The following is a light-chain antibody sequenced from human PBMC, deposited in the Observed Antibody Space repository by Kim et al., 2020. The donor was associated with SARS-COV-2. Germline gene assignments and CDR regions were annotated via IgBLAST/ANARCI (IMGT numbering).Light chain of an antibody. CDR3: QQYNDWPPYT. J-gene: IGKJ2*01. CDR2: GAS. V-gene: IGKV3-15*01. CDR1: RSVDTN. Sequence: EIVMTQSPATLSVSPGERATLSCRASRSVDTNLAWYQQKPGQAPRLLIYGASTRATGLPTRFSGSGSGTEFTLTISSLQSEDFAVYYCQQYNDWPPYTFGQGTKLEI.